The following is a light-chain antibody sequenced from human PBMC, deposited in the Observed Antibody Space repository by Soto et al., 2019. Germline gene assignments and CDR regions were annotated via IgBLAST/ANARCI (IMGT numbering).Light chain of an antibody. Sequence: EIVSTQPPGNLSLSPGERVTLSCRASQSVTINLAWYQHTPGQSHRLLIYGASSRATGIPDRFSGSGSGTDFTLTISRLEPEDFAVYYCQQYGSSPRITFGQGTRLEI. J-gene: IGKJ5*01. CDR3: QQYGSSPRIT. V-gene: IGKV3-20*01. CDR2: GAS. CDR1: QSVTIN.